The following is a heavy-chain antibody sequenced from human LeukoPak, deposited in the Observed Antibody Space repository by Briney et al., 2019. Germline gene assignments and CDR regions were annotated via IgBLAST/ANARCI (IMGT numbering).Heavy chain of an antibody. Sequence: PSETLSLTCTVSGGSISSHYWSWIRQPPGKGLEWIGYIYYSGSTNYNPSLKSRVTISVDTSKNQFSLKLSSVTAADTAVYYCARGITIFGVVTGFDHWAREPWSPSPQ. V-gene: IGHV4-59*11. CDR3: ARGITIFGVVTGFDH. CDR1: GGSISSHY. CDR2: IYYSGST. J-gene: IGHJ4*02. D-gene: IGHD3-3*01.